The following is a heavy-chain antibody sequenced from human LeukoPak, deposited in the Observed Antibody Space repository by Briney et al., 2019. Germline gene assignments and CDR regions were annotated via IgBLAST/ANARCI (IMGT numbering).Heavy chain of an antibody. CDR1: GFTFSGHW. V-gene: IGHV3-7*01. J-gene: IGHJ6*02. CDR3: ARERVVVTAQFGMDV. CDR2: IRQDGSVK. D-gene: IGHD2-21*02. Sequence: PGGSLRLSCAASGFTFSGHWMTWVRQAPGKGLQWVASIRQDGSVKYYVDSVQGRFIISRDNSKNTLYLQMNSLRAEDTAVYYCARERVVVTAQFGMDVWGQGTTVTVSS.